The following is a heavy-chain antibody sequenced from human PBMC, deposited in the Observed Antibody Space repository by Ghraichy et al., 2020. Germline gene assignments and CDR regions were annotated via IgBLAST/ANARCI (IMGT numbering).Heavy chain of an antibody. Sequence: GESLNISCAASGFTFSGSVMHWVRQASGKGLEWVGRIRSKAHSYATAHAASVKGRFTISRDDSKNTAYLQMNSLKTEDTAVYYCTGHPLDCSSASCAWYFDLWGRGTLVTVSS. V-gene: IGHV3-73*01. CDR3: TGHPLDCSSASCAWYFDL. J-gene: IGHJ2*01. D-gene: IGHD2-2*01. CDR2: IRSKAHSYAT. CDR1: GFTFSGSV.